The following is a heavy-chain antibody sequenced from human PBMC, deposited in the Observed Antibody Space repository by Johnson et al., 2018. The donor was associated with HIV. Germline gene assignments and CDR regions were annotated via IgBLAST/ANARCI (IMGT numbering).Heavy chain of an antibody. CDR3: TRRSPYDAFDI. V-gene: IGHV3-66*02. CDR1: GFTVSSNY. J-gene: IGHJ3*02. CDR2: VYSGGTT. Sequence: VQLVESGGGLLQPGGSLRLSCAASGFTVSSNYMSWVRQAPGKGLESVSVVYSGGTTHYADSVKGRSTISRDNSKNTLYLQMNSLRAEDTAVYYCTRRSPYDAFDIWGQGTMVTVSS.